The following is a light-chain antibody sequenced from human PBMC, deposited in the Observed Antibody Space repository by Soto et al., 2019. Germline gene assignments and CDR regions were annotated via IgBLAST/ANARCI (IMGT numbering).Light chain of an antibody. CDR3: QHYGDSLVT. CDR1: QSASLNY. Sequence: EIVLTQSPGTLSLSPGERATLSCRASQSASLNYFAWYQQKPGQAPRLLIYGASSRATGIPDRFSGSGSGTDFTLTISRLEPEDFAIYYCQHYGDSLVTFGQGTKVEI. CDR2: GAS. J-gene: IGKJ1*01. V-gene: IGKV3-20*01.